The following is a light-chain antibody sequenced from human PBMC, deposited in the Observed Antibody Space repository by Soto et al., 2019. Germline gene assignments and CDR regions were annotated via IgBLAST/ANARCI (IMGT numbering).Light chain of an antibody. J-gene: IGLJ3*02. CDR1: TSNIGNNP. CDR2: TND. V-gene: IGLV1-44*01. CDR3: ASWDDSLNAVV. Sequence: QSVLTQPPSAFGTPGQSVAISCSGSTSNIGNNPVNWYQQLPGTAPKLLIFTNDQRPSGVPDRFSGSKSGTSASLAISGLQSEDEADYYCASWDDSLNAVVFGGGTKLTVL.